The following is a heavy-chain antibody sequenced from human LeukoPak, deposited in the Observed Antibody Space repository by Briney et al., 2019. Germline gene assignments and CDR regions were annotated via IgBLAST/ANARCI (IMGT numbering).Heavy chain of an antibody. CDR1: GFTFSSYE. CDR2: ISSSGSTI. V-gene: IGHV3-48*03. D-gene: IGHD3-10*01. Sequence: GGSLRLSCAASGFTFSSYEMNWVRQAPGKGLEWVSYISSSGSTIYYADSVKGRFTISRDNAKNSLYLQMNSLRVEDMGVYYCARDLVVRGRWSWFDPRGQGTLVTVSS. J-gene: IGHJ5*02. CDR3: ARDLVVRGRWSWFDP.